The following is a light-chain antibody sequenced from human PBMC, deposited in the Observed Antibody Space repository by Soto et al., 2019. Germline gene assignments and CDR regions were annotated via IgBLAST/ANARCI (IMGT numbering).Light chain of an antibody. V-gene: IGLV2-14*01. CDR1: SSDVGAYNY. CDR2: DVS. Sequence: QSALTQPASVSGSPGQSITISCTGTSSDVGAYNYVSWYQQHPGKAPKLMIYDVSNRPSGISDRFSVSKSGNTASLTISNLQADDEADYYCSSYTNSGTYVFVTGTKVTVL. J-gene: IGLJ1*01. CDR3: SSYTNSGTYV.